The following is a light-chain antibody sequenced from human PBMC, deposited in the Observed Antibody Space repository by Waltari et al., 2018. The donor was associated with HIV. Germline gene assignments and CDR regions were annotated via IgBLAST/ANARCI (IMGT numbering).Light chain of an antibody. CDR3: ATWDDSLNGHL. CDR2: SSN. CDR1: RSNIGDNT. V-gene: IGLV1-44*01. Sequence: QSALPQPPPASGTPGQRVTIFCSGSRSNIGDNTVNWYQALPGPAHKRLIYSSNQRPSGVPDRFSGSRSGTSASLAISGLQSEDEADYYCATWDDSLNGHLFGGGTKLTVL. J-gene: IGLJ3*02.